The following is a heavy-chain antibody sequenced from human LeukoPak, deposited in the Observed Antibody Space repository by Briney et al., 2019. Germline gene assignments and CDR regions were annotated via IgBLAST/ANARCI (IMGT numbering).Heavy chain of an antibody. V-gene: IGHV1-2*06. CDR1: GYTFTGYY. CDR3: ASTSMIELSDAFDI. J-gene: IGHJ3*02. D-gene: IGHD3-22*01. CDR2: INPNSGGT. Sequence: ASVKVSCKASGYTFTGYYMHWVRQATGQGLEWMGRINPNSGGTNYAQKFQGRVTMTRDTSISTAYMELSRLRSDDTAVYYCASTSMIELSDAFDIWGQGTMVTVSS.